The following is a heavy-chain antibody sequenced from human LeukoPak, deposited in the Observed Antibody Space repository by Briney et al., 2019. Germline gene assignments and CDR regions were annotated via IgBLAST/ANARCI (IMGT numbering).Heavy chain of an antibody. Sequence: SESLSLTCSVSGASISTLYWSWIRQPPGKGLEWIGYVYYTGSTNYNPSLKSRVTIFPDTSKNQFSLRLTSVTAADTAVYYCARHGVYSSSSYFDYLGQGTLVTVSS. CDR2: VYYTGST. CDR1: GASISTLY. V-gene: IGHV4-59*08. D-gene: IGHD6-6*01. CDR3: ARHGVYSSSSYFDY. J-gene: IGHJ4*02.